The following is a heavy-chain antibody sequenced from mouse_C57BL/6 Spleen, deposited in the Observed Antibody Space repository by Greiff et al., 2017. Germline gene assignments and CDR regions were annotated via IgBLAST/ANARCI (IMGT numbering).Heavy chain of an antibody. CDR2: IDPSDSYT. Sequence: VQLQQPGAELVMPGASVKLSCKASGYTFTSYWMHWVKQRPGQGLEWIGEIDPSDSYTNYNQKFKGKSTLTVDKSSSPAYMQLSSLTSEDSAVYCCARKVVARYFDVWGTGTTVTVSS. CDR1: GYTFTSYW. J-gene: IGHJ1*03. CDR3: ARKVVARYFDV. D-gene: IGHD1-3*01. V-gene: IGHV1-69*01.